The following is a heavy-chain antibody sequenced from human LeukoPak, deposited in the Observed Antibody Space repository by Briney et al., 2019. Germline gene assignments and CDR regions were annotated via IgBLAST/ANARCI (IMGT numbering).Heavy chain of an antibody. CDR1: GYTFTSYG. D-gene: IGHD1-14*01. V-gene: IGHV1-18*01. CDR2: IIPIFGTA. J-gene: IGHJ4*02. Sequence: GASVKVSCKASGYTFTSYGISWVRQAPGQGLEWMGGIIPIFGTANYAQKLQGRVTMTTDTSTSTAYTELRSLRSDDTAVYYCARDHRLHFDYWGQGTLVTVSS. CDR3: ARDHRLHFDY.